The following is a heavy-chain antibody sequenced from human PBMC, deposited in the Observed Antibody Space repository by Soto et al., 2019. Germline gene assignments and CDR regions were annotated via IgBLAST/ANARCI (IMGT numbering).Heavy chain of an antibody. V-gene: IGHV4-30-2*01. CDR1: GGSISSGGYS. D-gene: IGHD2-2*01. CDR3: AKIPDR. J-gene: IGHJ5*02. CDR2: IYQSGST. Sequence: QLQLQESGSGLVKPSQTLSLTCAVSGGSISSGGYSWIWIREPPGKGLEWIGYIYQSGSTYYNPSLKSRVTISGDRPKNQFSLKLSSVTAGDTAVYYCAKIPDRWGQRTLVTVST.